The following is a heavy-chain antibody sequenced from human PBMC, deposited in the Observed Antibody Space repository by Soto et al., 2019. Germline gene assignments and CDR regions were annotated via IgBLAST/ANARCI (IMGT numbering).Heavy chain of an antibody. D-gene: IGHD1-26*01. CDR2: TVPSYGTA. CDR1: GGASRGYG. V-gene: IGHV1-69*06. Sequence: SVKGAWKAAGGASRGYGGGGVRQAPGQGLEWMGGTVPSYGTANYAQKFQGRLTITADTSTSTAYMELSSLRYEDTAVYYCARSVDVGALSYGMDVWGQGTKVTVSS. CDR3: ARSVDVGALSYGMDV. J-gene: IGHJ6*02.